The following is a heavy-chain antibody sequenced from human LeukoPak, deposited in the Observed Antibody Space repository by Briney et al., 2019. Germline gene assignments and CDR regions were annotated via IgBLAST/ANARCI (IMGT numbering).Heavy chain of an antibody. CDR3: ARDRGIAAAGTLGWFDP. V-gene: IGHV3-53*04. Sequence: GGSLRLSCAASGFTFSSYAMSWVRQAPGKGLEWVSVIYSGGSTYYADSVKGRFTISRHNSKNTLYLQMNSLRAEDTAVYYCARDRGIAAAGTLGWFDPWGQGTLVTVSS. D-gene: IGHD6-13*01. J-gene: IGHJ5*02. CDR2: IYSGGST. CDR1: GFTFSSYA.